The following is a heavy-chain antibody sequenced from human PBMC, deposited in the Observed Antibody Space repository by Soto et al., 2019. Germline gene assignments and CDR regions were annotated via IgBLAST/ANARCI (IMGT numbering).Heavy chain of an antibody. CDR2: FHYSGRT. D-gene: IGHD2-2*01. Sequence: QLQLLESGPGLVKPSETLSLTCSVSGGSISSGPYSWGWIRQPPGKGLEWIGTFHYSGRTYYSPSLESRVTISVDTSKNQFSLKVSSVTAADTAVCYCARLAGYCSGTSCYGYYGMDVWGQGTTVTVSS. CDR1: GGSISSGPYS. J-gene: IGHJ6*02. CDR3: ARLAGYCSGTSCYGYYGMDV. V-gene: IGHV4-39*01.